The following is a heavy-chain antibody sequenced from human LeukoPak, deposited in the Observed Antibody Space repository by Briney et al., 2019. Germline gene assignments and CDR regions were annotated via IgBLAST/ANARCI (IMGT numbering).Heavy chain of an antibody. CDR2: INHTGST. Sequence: GSLRLTCAASGFTFSSYAMSWVRQPPGKGLEWIGEINHTGSTNYNPSLKSRVIISVDTSKNQFSLKLTSVTAADTAVYYCARNGRPPWLDPWGQGTLVTVSS. V-gene: IGHV4-34*01. CDR1: GFTFSSYA. D-gene: IGHD1-26*01. CDR3: ARNGRPPWLDP. J-gene: IGHJ5*02.